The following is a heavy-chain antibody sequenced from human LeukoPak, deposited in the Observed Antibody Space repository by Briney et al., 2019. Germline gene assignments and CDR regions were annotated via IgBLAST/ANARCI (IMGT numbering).Heavy chain of an antibody. V-gene: IGHV5-51*01. J-gene: IGHJ4*02. Sequence: GESLQISCKGSGYSFTSNWIGWVRQMPGEGLEWMGVIYPSDSDTRYSPSFQGQVTISADKSISTAYLQWRSLKVSDSAMYYCARLTAVVTLDYWGQGTLVTVSS. CDR2: IYPSDSDT. CDR3: ARLTAVVTLDY. D-gene: IGHD4-23*01. CDR1: GYSFTSNW.